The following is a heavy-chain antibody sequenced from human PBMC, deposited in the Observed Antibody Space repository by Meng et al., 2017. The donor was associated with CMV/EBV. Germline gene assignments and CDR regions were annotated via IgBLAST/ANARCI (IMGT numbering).Heavy chain of an antibody. J-gene: IGHJ4*02. D-gene: IGHD6-13*01. CDR3: ARGSDEAAAGTSYFDY. CDR1: GGDISSSNW. CDR2: IYHSGST. V-gene: IGHV4-4*02. Sequence: SGGDISSSNWWSWVRQPPGKGLEWIGEIYHSGSTNYNPSLKSRVTISVDKSKNQFSLKLSSVTAADTAVYYCARGSDEAAAGTSYFDYWGQGTLVTVSS.